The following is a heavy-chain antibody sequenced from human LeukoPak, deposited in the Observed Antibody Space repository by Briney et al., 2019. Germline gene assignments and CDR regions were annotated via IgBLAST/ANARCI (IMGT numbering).Heavy chain of an antibody. D-gene: IGHD3-10*01. J-gene: IGHJ5*02. CDR2: ISPNSGGT. CDR3: ASSRYGSTWFDP. Sequence: ASVKVSCKASGYTFTGYYMHWVRQAPGQGLEWMGWISPNSGGTNYAQKFQGWVTMTRDTSISTAYMELSRLRSDDTAVYYCASSRYGSTWFDPWGQGTLVTVSS. V-gene: IGHV1-2*04. CDR1: GYTFTGYY.